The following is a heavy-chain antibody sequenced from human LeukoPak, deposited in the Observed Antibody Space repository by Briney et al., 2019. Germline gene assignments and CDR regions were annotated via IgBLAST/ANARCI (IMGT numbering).Heavy chain of an antibody. D-gene: IGHD6-19*01. CDR1: GFTFSTYS. V-gene: IGHV3-21*04. CDR2: ISSSSRYI. Sequence: GGSLRLSCAASGFTFSTYSMNWVRQAPGKGLEWVSSISSSSRYIYYADSVRGRFTISRDNAKNSLFLQMNSLRAEDTTVYYCAREGSSGWYGVYYYYMDVWGKGTTVTISS. J-gene: IGHJ6*03. CDR3: AREGSSGWYGVYYYYMDV.